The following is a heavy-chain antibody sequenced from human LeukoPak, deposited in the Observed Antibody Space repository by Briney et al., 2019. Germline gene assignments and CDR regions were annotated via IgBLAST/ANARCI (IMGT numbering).Heavy chain of an antibody. CDR1: GYTFTSYG. J-gene: IGHJ4*02. CDR3: ARDLAVGATTFFDY. Sequence: ASVEVSCKASGYTFTSYGISWVRQAPGQGLEWMGWISAYNGNTNYAQKLQGRVTMTTDTSTSTAYMELRGLRSDDTAVYYCARDLAVGATTFFDYWGQGTLVTVSS. D-gene: IGHD1-26*01. V-gene: IGHV1-18*01. CDR2: ISAYNGNT.